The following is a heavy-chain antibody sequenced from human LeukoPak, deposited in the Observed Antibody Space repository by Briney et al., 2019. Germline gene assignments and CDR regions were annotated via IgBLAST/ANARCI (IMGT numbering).Heavy chain of an antibody. J-gene: IGHJ6*03. Sequence: PSETLSLTCTVSGGSISSYYWSWIRQPPGKGLEWIGYIYYSGSTNYNPSLKSRVTISVDTSKNQFSLKLSSVTAADTAVYYCARGRYGVRGVIIYRGYYYMDVWGKGTTVTVSS. V-gene: IGHV4-59*01. CDR1: GGSISSYY. CDR2: IYYSGST. D-gene: IGHD3-10*01. CDR3: ARGRYGVRGVIIYRGYYYMDV.